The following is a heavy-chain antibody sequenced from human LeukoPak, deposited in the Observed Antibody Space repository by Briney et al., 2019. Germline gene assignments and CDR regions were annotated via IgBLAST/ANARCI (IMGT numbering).Heavy chain of an antibody. CDR2: IIPIYNPV. J-gene: IGHJ4*02. CDR3: AREPLGCGGDCHFDY. D-gene: IGHD2-21*02. Sequence: GSSVKVSCKTSGGTFSSYAFSWMRQAPGQGLEWVGRIIPIYNPVDYTQRFQGRVTITADESTNTVYWELSSLRYDDTAVYYCAREPLGCGGDCHFDYWGQGTLVTVSS. CDR1: GGTFSSYA. V-gene: IGHV1-69*15.